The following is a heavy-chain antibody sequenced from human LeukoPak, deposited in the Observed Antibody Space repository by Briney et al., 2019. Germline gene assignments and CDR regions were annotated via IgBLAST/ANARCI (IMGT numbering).Heavy chain of an antibody. CDR1: GGTFSSYA. CDR3: ARAAPIVVVPAAHFDP. J-gene: IGHJ5*02. Sequence: ASVKVSCKASGGTFSSYAISWVRQAPGQRLEWMGWINAGNGNTKYSQKFQGRVTITRDTSASTAYMELSSLRSEDTAVYYCARAAPIVVVPAAHFDPWGQGTLVTVSS. D-gene: IGHD2-2*01. V-gene: IGHV1-3*01. CDR2: INAGNGNT.